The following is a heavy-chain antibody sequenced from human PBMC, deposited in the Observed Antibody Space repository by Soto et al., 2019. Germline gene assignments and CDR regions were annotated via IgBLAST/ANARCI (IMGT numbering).Heavy chain of an antibody. J-gene: IGHJ5*02. CDR3: ARATTEGSFDP. CDR2: IIPILGIA. CDR1: GGTFSSYT. Sequence: SVKVSCKASGGTFSSYTISWVRQAPGQGLEWMGRIIPILGIANYAQKFQGRVTITADKSTSTAYMELSSLRSEDTAVYYCARATTEGSFDPWGQGTLVTVSS. D-gene: IGHD1-26*01. V-gene: IGHV1-69*02.